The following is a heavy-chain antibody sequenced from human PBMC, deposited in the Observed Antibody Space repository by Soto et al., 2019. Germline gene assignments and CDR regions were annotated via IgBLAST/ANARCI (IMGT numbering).Heavy chain of an antibody. V-gene: IGHV1-8*01. CDR1: GYTFTSYD. CDR2: MNPNSGNT. Sequence: GASVKVSCKASGYTFTSYDINWVRQATGQGLEWMGWMNPNSGNTGYAQKFQGRVTVTRNTSISTAYMELSSLRSEDTAVYYCARVDSSGWMYYYYYGMDVWGQGTTVTVSS. J-gene: IGHJ6*02. CDR3: ARVDSSGWMYYYYYGMDV. D-gene: IGHD6-19*01.